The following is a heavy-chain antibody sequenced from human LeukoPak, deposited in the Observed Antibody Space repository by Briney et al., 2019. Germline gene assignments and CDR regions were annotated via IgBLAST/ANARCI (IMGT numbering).Heavy chain of an antibody. CDR1: GGSISSYY. CDR3: ARGTRYCTNDVCYHPPFDY. V-gene: IGHV4-4*07. CDR2: IYTSGST. D-gene: IGHD2-8*01. J-gene: IGHJ4*02. Sequence: PSETLSLTCTVSGGSISSYYWSWIRQPAGKGLEWMGRIYTSGSTNYNPSLKSPVTMSVDTSKNQFSLKLSSVTAADTAVYYCARGTRYCTNDVCYHPPFDYWGQGTLVTVSS.